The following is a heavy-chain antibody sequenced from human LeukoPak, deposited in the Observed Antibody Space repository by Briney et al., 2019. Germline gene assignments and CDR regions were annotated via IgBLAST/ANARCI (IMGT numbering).Heavy chain of an antibody. Sequence: GGSLRLSCAASGFAFNTYWMHWVRQAPGKGLEWVSTISGGGGSTYYADSVKGRFTISRDNSKNTLYLQVNSLRAEDTAVYYCAKGGKWDVTPFDYWGQGTLVTVSS. V-gene: IGHV3-23*01. CDR3: AKGGKWDVTPFDY. J-gene: IGHJ4*02. D-gene: IGHD1-26*01. CDR1: GFAFNTYW. CDR2: ISGGGGST.